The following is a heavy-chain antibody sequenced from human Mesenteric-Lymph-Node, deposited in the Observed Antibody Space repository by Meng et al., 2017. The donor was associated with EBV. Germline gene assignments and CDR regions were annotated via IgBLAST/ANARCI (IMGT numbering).Heavy chain of an antibody. CDR2: INPSDGST. D-gene: IGHD3-9*01. V-gene: IGHV1-46*01. J-gene: IGHJ4*02. CDR3: ARGRRYFPDY. CDR1: GYTFSNYY. Sequence: QVELVQYGAEVKKHGAAVMGSCKASGYTFSNYYMHWTRQAPGQGLEWMGIINPSDGSTTYAQKFQGRVSMTRDTSTSTVFMEVSSLRSEDTAVFYCARGRRYFPDYWGQGTLVTVSS.